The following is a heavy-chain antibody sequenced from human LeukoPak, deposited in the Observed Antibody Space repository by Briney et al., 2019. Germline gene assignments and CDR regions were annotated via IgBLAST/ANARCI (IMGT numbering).Heavy chain of an antibody. CDR1: GGSFSSHY. CDR3: ARGLRQGSAWSWGPKEKSYQYMDV. J-gene: IGHJ6*04. Sequence: SETLSLTCGVSGGSFSSHYWTWIRQPPGKRLEWIGEINPRGSTNYNPSLESRVTVSADTSRNQLSLSLTSVTAADSAVYFCARGLRQGSAWSWGPKEKSYQYMDVWGTGTTVIVSS. CDR2: INPRGST. V-gene: IGHV4-34*01. D-gene: IGHD6-19*01.